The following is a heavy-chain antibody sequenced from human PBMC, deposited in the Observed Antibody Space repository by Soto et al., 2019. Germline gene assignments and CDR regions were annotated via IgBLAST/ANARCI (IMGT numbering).Heavy chain of an antibody. Sequence: QVQLQESGPGLVKPSQTLSLTCTVSGGSISSGGYYWSWIRQHTGKGLEWIGYIYYSGSTYYNPSLKSRVTISVDTSKNQFSLKLSSVTAADTAVYYCARPCSGGSYYDADRDAFDIWGQGTMVTVSS. CDR1: GGSISSGGYY. CDR2: IYYSGST. CDR3: ARPCSGGSYYDADRDAFDI. V-gene: IGHV4-31*03. D-gene: IGHD2-15*01. J-gene: IGHJ3*02.